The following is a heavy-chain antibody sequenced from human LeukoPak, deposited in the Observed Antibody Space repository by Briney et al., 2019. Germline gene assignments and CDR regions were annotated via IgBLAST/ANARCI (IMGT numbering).Heavy chain of an antibody. J-gene: IGHJ4*02. CDR2: INHSGST. V-gene: IGHV4-34*01. CDR3: ARGGRYCSGTSCYVSRWRTLDY. Sequence: SETLSLTCAVYGGSFSGYYWSWIRQPPGKGLEWIGEINHSGSTNYNPSLKSRVTISVDTSKNQFSLKLSSVTAADTAVYYCARGGRYCSGTSCYVSRWRTLDYWGQGTLVTVSS. D-gene: IGHD2-2*01. CDR1: GGSFSGYY.